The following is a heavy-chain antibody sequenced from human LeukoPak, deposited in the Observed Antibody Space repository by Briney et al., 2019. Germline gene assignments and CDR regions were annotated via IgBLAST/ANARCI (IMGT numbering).Heavy chain of an antibody. V-gene: IGHV4-61*08. CDR3: ARGAVAGTPTFDY. J-gene: IGHJ4*02. CDR2: IYYSGST. CDR1: GGSISSGDYY. Sequence: SQTLSLTCSVSGGSISSGDYYWSWIRQPPGKGLEWIGYIYYSGSTNYNPSLKSRVTISVDTSKNQFSLKLSSVTAADTAVYYCARGAVAGTPTFDYWGQGTLVTVSS. D-gene: IGHD6-19*01.